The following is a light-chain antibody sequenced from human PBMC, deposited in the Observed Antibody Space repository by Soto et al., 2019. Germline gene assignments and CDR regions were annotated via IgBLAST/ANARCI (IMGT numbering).Light chain of an antibody. CDR2: AAS. CDR3: QQSYSAPVYT. Sequence: DLQMTQSPSSLSASVGDRVTITCRASQRIASYLNWYQQEPGKAPKVLIYAASSLQSGVPSRFSGSGSGTDFTLTISSLQPEDFATYYCQQSYSAPVYTFGQGTKLEIK. J-gene: IGKJ2*01. CDR1: QRIASY. V-gene: IGKV1-39*01.